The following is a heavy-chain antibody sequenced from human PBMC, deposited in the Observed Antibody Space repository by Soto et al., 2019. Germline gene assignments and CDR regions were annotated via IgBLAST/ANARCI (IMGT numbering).Heavy chain of an antibody. CDR2: ISSSGSTI. CDR1: GFTFRSYE. V-gene: IGHV3-48*03. D-gene: IGHD3-10*01. CDR3: ARALGITMVRGVINYYGMDV. J-gene: IGHJ6*02. Sequence: PGGSLRLSCAASGFTFRSYEMNWVRQAPGEGLEWVSYISSSGSTIYYADSVKGRFTISRDNAKNSLYLQMKSLRAEDTPVYYCARALGITMVRGVINYYGMDVWGQGTTVTVSS.